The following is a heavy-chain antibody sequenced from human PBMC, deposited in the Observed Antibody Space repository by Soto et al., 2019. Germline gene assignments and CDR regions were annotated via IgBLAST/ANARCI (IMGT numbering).Heavy chain of an antibody. CDR1: GFTFSSYR. CDR2: ISSSSTTI. D-gene: IGHD3-10*01. Sequence: GGSLRLSCAASGFTFSSYRMNWVRQAPGKGLEWVSYISSSSTTIYYADSVKGRFTISRDNAKNSLYLQMNSLRAEDTAVYYCAREATGEWSPYYFDYWGQGTLVTVSS. V-gene: IGHV3-48*01. J-gene: IGHJ4*02. CDR3: AREATGEWSPYYFDY.